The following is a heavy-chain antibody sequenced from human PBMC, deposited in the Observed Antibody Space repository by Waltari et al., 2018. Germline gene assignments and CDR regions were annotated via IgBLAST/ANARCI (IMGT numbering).Heavy chain of an antibody. J-gene: IGHJ4*02. CDR2: IIPFLGIS. CDR1: GGTFSTYT. Sequence: HVQLEQSGAEVQKPGSSVKVSCKASGGTFSTYTVPWVRQAPGQGLEWMGSIIPFLGISKYAQSLQARLTITLDQSTNTGYMELNNLRPEDTGVYYCARSGEMKGTVDYWGQGTLVTVSS. CDR3: ARSGEMKGTVDY. V-gene: IGHV1-69*02. D-gene: IGHD1-1*01.